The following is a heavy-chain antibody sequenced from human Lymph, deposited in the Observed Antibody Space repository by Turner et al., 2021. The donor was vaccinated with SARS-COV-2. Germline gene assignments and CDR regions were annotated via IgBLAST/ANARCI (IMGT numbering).Heavy chain of an antibody. CDR3: ARLVRRAEYYFDY. D-gene: IGHD3-10*01. J-gene: IGHJ4*02. Sequence: QLQLQESGPGLVKPSETLSLTCTVSGGSISSSSHYWGWICQPPGRGLEWIGHIYYSGSNYYNPSLKSRVTISVDTSKNQFSLKLSSVTAADTAVYYCARLVRRAEYYFDYWGQGTLVTVSS. V-gene: IGHV4-39*01. CDR1: GGSISSSSHY. CDR2: IYYSGSN.